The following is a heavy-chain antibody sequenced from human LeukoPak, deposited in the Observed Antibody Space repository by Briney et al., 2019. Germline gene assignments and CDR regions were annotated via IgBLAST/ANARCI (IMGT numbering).Heavy chain of an antibody. Sequence: GGSLRLSCGVYGFIFSGYGMHWVRQAPGKGLEWVSYISTSGNTIYYADSVKGRFTISRDNAKNSLYLQMSSLRAEDTAVYYCARAGDPDYWGQGTLVTVSS. V-gene: IGHV3-48*04. CDR3: ARAGDPDY. J-gene: IGHJ4*02. D-gene: IGHD3-10*01. CDR1: GFIFSGYG. CDR2: ISTSGNTI.